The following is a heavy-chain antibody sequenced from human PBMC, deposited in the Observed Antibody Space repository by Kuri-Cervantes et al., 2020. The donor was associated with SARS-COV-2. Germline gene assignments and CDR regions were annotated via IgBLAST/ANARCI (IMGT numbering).Heavy chain of an antibody. CDR3: AREGGSRYHDAFDI. D-gene: IGHD2-15*01. V-gene: IGHV3-21*01. Sequence: GGSLRLSCAASGFTFSSYSMNWVRQAPGKGLEWVSSISSSSSYIYYADSVKGRFTISRDNAKNSLYLQMNSLRAEDTAVYYCAREGGSRYHDAFDIWGQGTMVTVSS. CDR1: GFTFSSYS. J-gene: IGHJ3*02. CDR2: ISSSSSYI.